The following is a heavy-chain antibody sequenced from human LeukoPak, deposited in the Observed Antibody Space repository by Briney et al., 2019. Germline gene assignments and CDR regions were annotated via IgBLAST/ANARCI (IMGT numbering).Heavy chain of an antibody. CDR2: INPNNGGT. CDR3: ARGAEQQRLAHFDY. CDR1: GYIFTGYY. D-gene: IGHD1/OR15-1a*01. Sequence: ASVKVSCKASGYIFTGYYLHWVRQAPGQGLEWMGWINPNNGGTKSAQKFQGRVTMTRDTSISTAYLELSTLRSDDTAIYYCARGAEQQRLAHFDYWGQGTLVTVSS. J-gene: IGHJ4*02. V-gene: IGHV1-2*02.